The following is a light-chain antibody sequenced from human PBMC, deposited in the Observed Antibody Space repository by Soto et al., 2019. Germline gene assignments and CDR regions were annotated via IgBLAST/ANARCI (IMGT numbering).Light chain of an antibody. CDR3: CSYAGSNTFV. CDR2: EVN. V-gene: IGLV2-23*02. J-gene: IGLJ1*01. Sequence: QSALTQPASVSGSPGQSITISCTGTTRDVGSYDLVSWYQQHPGKAPKLLVYEVNKRPSGVSSRFSGSKSGNTASLTISGLQAEDESDYYCCSYAGSNTFVFGTGTKLTVL. CDR1: TRDVGSYDL.